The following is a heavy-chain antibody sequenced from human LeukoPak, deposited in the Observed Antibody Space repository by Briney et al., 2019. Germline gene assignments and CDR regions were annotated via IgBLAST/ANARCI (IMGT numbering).Heavy chain of an antibody. CDR2: INTNTGNP. CDR1: GYTFTSYA. J-gene: IGHJ4*02. Sequence: VASVKVSCKASGYTFTSYAMNWVRQAPGQGLEWMGWINTNTGNPTFAQGFTGRFVFSLDTSVSTAYLQISSLKAEDTAVYYCARRGDGYNGRYYFDYWGQGTLVTVSS. V-gene: IGHV7-4-1*02. D-gene: IGHD5-24*01. CDR3: ARRGDGYNGRYYFDY.